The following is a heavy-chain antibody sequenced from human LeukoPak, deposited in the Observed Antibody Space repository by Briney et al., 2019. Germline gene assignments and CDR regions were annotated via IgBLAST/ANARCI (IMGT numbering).Heavy chain of an antibody. CDR2: MSGSDVST. CDR3: ARKDYTSSWYFLY. V-gene: IGHV3-23*01. CDR1: GFTFRHYA. D-gene: IGHD6-13*01. J-gene: IGHJ4*02. Sequence: GGSLRLSCVASGFTFRHYAMSWVRQAPGKGLEWVSSMSGSDVSTYYAESVKGRFTISRDNAKNSLYLQMNSLRAEDTAVYYCARKDYTSSWYFLYWGQGTLVTVSS.